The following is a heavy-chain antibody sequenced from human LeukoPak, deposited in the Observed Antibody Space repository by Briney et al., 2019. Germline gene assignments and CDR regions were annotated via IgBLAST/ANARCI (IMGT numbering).Heavy chain of an antibody. Sequence: GGSLRLSCAASGLTFSTYAMRRIRQAPGKGLEWVSSIGGGGTTSYADSVKGRFTISRDLSKITVYLQMNSLRAEDTAVYYCAQDRGARYPFGMDVWGQGTTVTVSS. V-gene: IGHV3-23*01. J-gene: IGHJ6*02. CDR3: AQDRGARYPFGMDV. D-gene: IGHD2-2*01. CDR2: IGGGGTT. CDR1: GLTFSTYA.